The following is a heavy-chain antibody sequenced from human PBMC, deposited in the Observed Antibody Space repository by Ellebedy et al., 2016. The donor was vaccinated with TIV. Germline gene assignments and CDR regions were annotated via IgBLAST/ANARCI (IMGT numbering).Heavy chain of an antibody. CDR2: IYPDDSDT. Sequence: GESLKISCTASGYSFLYYWITWVRQMPGKGLEWLGIIYPDDSDTRYSPSFQGQHTISADKSISTAYLQWSSLEASDTAMYYCARHGADPEFDYWGQGTLVTVSS. J-gene: IGHJ4*02. CDR1: GYSFLYYW. V-gene: IGHV5-51*01. CDR3: ARHGADPEFDY. D-gene: IGHD4/OR15-4a*01.